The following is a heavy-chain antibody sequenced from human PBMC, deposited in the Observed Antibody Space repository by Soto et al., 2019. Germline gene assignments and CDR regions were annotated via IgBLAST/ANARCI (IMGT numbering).Heavy chain of an antibody. J-gene: IGHJ6*02. CDR1: GFTVRSNF. D-gene: IGHD3-10*01. CDR3: SRDSGDHSPSGTWGDV. V-gene: IGHV3-53*01. CDR2: LYYGGTM. Sequence: EAQLVESGGTLIQPGGSLRLSCAASGFTVRSNFFTWVRQAPGKGLEWVSTLYYGGTMSYADSVKGRFTISRDDSKNTLFLQVNSLRAEDTAVYYCSRDSGDHSPSGTWGDVWGQGTTVTVSS.